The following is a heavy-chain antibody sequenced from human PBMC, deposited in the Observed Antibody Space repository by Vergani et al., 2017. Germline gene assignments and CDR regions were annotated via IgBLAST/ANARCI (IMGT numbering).Heavy chain of an antibody. CDR2: LYYSGST. CDR3: ARGTAVYYGSGRDVDY. CDR1: GGSISSGGYY. J-gene: IGHJ4*02. D-gene: IGHD3-10*01. Sequence: QVQLQESGPGLVKPSQTLSLTCTVSGGSISSGGYYWSWIRQHPGKGLEWIGYLYYSGSTYYNPSLKSRVTISVDTSKNQFSRKLSSVTAADTAVYYCARGTAVYYGSGRDVDYWGQGTLVTVSS. V-gene: IGHV4-31*03.